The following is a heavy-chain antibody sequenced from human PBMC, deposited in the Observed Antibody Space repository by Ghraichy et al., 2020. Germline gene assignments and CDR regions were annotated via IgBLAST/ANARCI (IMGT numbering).Heavy chain of an antibody. CDR3: ARDRYDILTGWSYYFDY. CDR1: GFTVSSNY. CDR2: IYSGGST. D-gene: IGHD3-9*01. V-gene: IGHV3-66*01. Sequence: GESLNISCAASGFTVSSNYMSWVRQAAGKGLEWVSGIYSGGSTYYADSVKGRFTISRDNSKNTLYLQMNSLRAEDTAVYYCARDRYDILTGWSYYFDYWGQGTLVTVSS. J-gene: IGHJ4*02.